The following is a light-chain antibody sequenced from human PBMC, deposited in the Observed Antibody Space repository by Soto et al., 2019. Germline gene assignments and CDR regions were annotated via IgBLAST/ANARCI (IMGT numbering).Light chain of an antibody. CDR2: QAS. J-gene: IGKJ1*01. CDR3: LHYQSYWA. V-gene: IGKV1-5*03. CDR1: QRISRQ. Sequence: DIQMTQSPSTLSASVGDRVSITCRASQRISRQLAWYQRKPGKAPNLLIYQASNLETGVPSRFTGSGSGTECTLTIRRLQREDLATYYCLHYQSYWAFGQGTKVEVK.